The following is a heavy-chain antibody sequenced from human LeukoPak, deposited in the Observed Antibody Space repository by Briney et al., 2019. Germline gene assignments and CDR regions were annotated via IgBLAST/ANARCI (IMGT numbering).Heavy chain of an antibody. CDR2: VNPNSGGT. CDR1: GYTFTGYY. Sequence: GASVKVSCKASGYTFTGYYMHWVRQAPGQGLEWMGWVNPNSGGTNYAQKFQGRVTMTRDTSISTAYMELSRLRSDDTAVYYCASNPRWLQGYWFDPWGQGTLVTVSS. V-gene: IGHV1-2*02. D-gene: IGHD5-24*01. J-gene: IGHJ5*02. CDR3: ASNPRWLQGYWFDP.